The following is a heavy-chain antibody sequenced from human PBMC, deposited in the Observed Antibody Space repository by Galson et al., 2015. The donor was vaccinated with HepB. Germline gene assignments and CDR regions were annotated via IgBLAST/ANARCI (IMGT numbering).Heavy chain of an antibody. CDR2: IYSGGST. J-gene: IGHJ6*02. D-gene: IGHD2-15*01. CDR1: GFTVSSNY. V-gene: IGHV3-53*01. CDR3: ARDSSVVAENYYYYYGMDV. Sequence: SLRLSCAASGFTVSSNYMSWVRQAPGKGLEWVSVIYSGGSTYYADSVKGRFTISRDNSKNTLYLQMNSLRAEDTAVYYCARDSSVVAENYYYYYGMDVWGQGTTVTVSS.